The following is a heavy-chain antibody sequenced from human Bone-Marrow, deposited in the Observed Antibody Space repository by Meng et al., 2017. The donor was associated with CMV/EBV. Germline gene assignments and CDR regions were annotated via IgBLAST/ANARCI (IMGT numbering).Heavy chain of an antibody. CDR2: INHSGST. Sequence: SETLSLTCAVYGGSFSGYYWSWIRQPPGKGLEWIGEINHSGSTNYNPSLKSRVTISVDTSKNQFSLKLSSVTAADTAVYYCARGNKSSSPPARRGLRNNWFDPWGQGTRVTVYS. CDR3: ARGNKSSSPPARRGLRNNWFDP. V-gene: IGHV4-34*01. D-gene: IGHD6-13*01. J-gene: IGHJ5*02. CDR1: GGSFSGYY.